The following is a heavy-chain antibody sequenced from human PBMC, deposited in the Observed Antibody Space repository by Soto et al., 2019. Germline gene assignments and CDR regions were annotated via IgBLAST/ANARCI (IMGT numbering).Heavy chain of an antibody. D-gene: IGHD6-19*01. CDR1: GFTFDDYA. Sequence: GGSLRLSCAASGFTFDDYAMHWVRQAPGKGLEWVSGISWNSGSIGYADSVKGRFTISRDNAKNSLYLQMNSLRAEDTALYYCAKDSSFGSSGWYEDGEKKFDYWGQGTLVTVSS. J-gene: IGHJ4*02. CDR3: AKDSSFGSSGWYEDGEKKFDY. V-gene: IGHV3-9*01. CDR2: ISWNSGSI.